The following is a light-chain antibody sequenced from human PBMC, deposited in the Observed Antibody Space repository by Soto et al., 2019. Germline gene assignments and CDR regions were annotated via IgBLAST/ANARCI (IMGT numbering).Light chain of an antibody. Sequence: EIVLTQSPGTLSLSPGERATLSCRASQSVSSSYLAWYQQKPGQAPRLLIYGASSRATGIPDRFSGSGSGTEFTLTISRLEPEDAAVYYCQQYGISPRTFGQGTKVEIK. J-gene: IGKJ1*01. CDR1: QSVSSSY. CDR2: GAS. CDR3: QQYGISPRT. V-gene: IGKV3-20*01.